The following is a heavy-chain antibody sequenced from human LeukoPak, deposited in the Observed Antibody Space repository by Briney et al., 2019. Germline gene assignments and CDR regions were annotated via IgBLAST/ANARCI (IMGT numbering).Heavy chain of an antibody. V-gene: IGHV4-4*07. D-gene: IGHD3-9*01. CDR3: ARADYYDILTGYYNDAFDI. J-gene: IGHJ3*02. CDR2: IYTSGST. Sequence: SETLSLTCTVSGGSISSYYWSWIRQPAGKGLEWIGRIYTSGSTNYNPSLKSRVTMSVDTSKNQFSLKLSSVTAADTAVCYCARADYYDILTGYYNDAFDIWGQGTMVTVSS. CDR1: GGSISSYY.